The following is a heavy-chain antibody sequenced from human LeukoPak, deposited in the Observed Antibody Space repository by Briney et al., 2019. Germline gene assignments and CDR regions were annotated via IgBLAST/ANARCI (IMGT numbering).Heavy chain of an antibody. Sequence: ASETLSLTCTVSGDSISSSYWSWIRQSPGKGLEWIGYIHYSGTTNYNPSLRGRVIISVDTSKNQFSLKVNSVTAADRAIYYCARKSDLFDIWGPGTLVTVYS. CDR2: IHYSGTT. CDR1: GDSISSSY. CDR3: ARKSDLFDI. J-gene: IGHJ4*02. D-gene: IGHD2-15*01. V-gene: IGHV4-59*01.